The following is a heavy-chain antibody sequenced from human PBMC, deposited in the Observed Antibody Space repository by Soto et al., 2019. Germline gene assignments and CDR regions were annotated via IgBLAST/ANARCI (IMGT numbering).Heavy chain of an antibody. J-gene: IGHJ4*02. CDR2: IDPSDSQT. CDR1: GYSFAGYW. Sequence: GESLKISCKGSGYSFAGYWITWVRQKPGKGLEWMGRIDPSDSQTYYSPSFGGHVTISVTKSITTVFLQWSSLRASDTAMYYCARQIYDSDTGPNFQYYFDSWGQGTPVTVSS. CDR3: ARQIYDSDTGPNFQYYFDS. D-gene: IGHD3-22*01. V-gene: IGHV5-10-1*01.